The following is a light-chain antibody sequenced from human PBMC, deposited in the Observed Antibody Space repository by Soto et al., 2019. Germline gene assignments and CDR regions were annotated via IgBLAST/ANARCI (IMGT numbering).Light chain of an antibody. CDR1: QDLTNY. J-gene: IGKJ2*01. V-gene: IGKV1-33*01. CDR2: DTT. CDR3: QQYVNLPYT. Sequence: DIQMTQSPTSLAASVGDRVTITCQASQDLTNYLNWYQQKPGEAPKLLIYDTTTLEEGVPTRFSGGGSGTDFTFSINGLQTEDAAIYICQQYVNLPYTFGQGTKLEIK.